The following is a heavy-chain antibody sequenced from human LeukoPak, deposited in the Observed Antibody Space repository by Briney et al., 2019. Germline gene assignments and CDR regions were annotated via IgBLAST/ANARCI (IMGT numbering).Heavy chain of an antibody. CDR3: ARSYDILTGLYYFDY. Sequence: PGGSLRLSCAASGFTFSSYSMNWVRQAPGKGLEWVSSISSSSSYIYYADSVKGRFTISRDNAKNSLYLQMNSLSAEDTAVYYCARSYDILTGLYYFDYWGQGTLVTVSS. D-gene: IGHD3-9*01. J-gene: IGHJ4*02. CDR2: ISSSSSYI. V-gene: IGHV3-21*01. CDR1: GFTFSSYS.